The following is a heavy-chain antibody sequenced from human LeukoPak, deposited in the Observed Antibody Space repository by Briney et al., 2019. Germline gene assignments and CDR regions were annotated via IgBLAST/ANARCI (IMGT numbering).Heavy chain of an antibody. Sequence: SETLSLTCTVSGGSNSSGSYYWRWIRQPAGKGLEWIGRIYTSGSTNYNPSLKSRVTISVDTSKNQFSLKLSSVTAADTAVYYGARSPSPLRCTSLWGRGTLVTVSS. CDR1: GGSNSSGSYY. CDR3: ARSPSPLRCTSL. J-gene: IGHJ2*01. V-gene: IGHV4-61*02. CDR2: IYTSGST. D-gene: IGHD2-2*01.